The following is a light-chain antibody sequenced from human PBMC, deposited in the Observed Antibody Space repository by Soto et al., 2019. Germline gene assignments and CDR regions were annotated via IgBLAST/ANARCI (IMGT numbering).Light chain of an antibody. J-gene: IGLJ1*01. CDR2: DVS. CDR1: SSDVGRYSY. CDR3: CSYAGTYTGV. Sequence: QSVLTQPRSVSGSPGQSVSISCTGTSSDVGRYSYVSWYQQHPGNAPKLMIYDVSERPSGVPDRFSGSKSGNTASLTISGLQAEDEADYYCCSYAGTYTGVFGTGTKVTVL. V-gene: IGLV2-11*01.